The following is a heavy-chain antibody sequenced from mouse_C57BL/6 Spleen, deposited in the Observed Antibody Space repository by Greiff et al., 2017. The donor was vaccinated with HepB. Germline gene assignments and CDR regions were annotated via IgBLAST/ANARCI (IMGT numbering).Heavy chain of an antibody. V-gene: IGHV1-53*01. D-gene: IGHD6-5*01. Sequence: QVQLQQSGPELVKPGASVKLSCKASGYTFTSYWMHWVKQRPGQGLEWIGNINPSNGGTNYNEKFKSKATLTVDKSSSTAYMQLSSLTSEDSAVYYCARWGGYAGYAMDYWGQGTSVTVSS. J-gene: IGHJ4*01. CDR3: ARWGGYAGYAMDY. CDR1: GYTFTSYW. CDR2: INPSNGGT.